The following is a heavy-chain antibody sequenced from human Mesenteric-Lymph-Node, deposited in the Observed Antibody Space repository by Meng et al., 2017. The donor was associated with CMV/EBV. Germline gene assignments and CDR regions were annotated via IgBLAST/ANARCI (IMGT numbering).Heavy chain of an antibody. CDR1: FSVTTSEVA. J-gene: IGHJ4*02. CDR2: IYWDDDK. D-gene: IGHD2-2*01. V-gene: IGHV2-5*02. Sequence: FSVTTSEVAVGWIRQPPGKALEWLAVIYWDDDKRYHPSLNSRLTITKDTSKNQVVLTVTNLDPVDTATYYCAHITCSSTHCPTFFDFWGPGTLVTVSS. CDR3: AHITCSSTHCPTFFDF.